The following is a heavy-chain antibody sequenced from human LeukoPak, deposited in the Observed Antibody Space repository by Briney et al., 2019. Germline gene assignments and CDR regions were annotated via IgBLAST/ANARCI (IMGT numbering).Heavy chain of an antibody. D-gene: IGHD3-22*01. CDR1: GYTFTSYA. V-gene: IGHV1-18*01. Sequence: GASVKVSCKASGYTFTSYAMHWVRQAPGQGLEWMGWISAYNGNTNYAQKLQGRVTMTTDTSTSTAYMELRSLRSDDTAVYYCARGGITMIVVALYYFDYWGQGTLVTVSS. CDR3: ARGGITMIVVALYYFDY. J-gene: IGHJ4*02. CDR2: ISAYNGNT.